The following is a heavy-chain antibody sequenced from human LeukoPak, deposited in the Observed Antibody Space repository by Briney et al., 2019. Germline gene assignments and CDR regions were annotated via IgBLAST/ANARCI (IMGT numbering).Heavy chain of an antibody. J-gene: IGHJ3*02. CDR1: GGSISSYY. CDR2: IYYSGST. CDR3: ARRVARSYGYDEAFDI. V-gene: IGHV4-59*01. D-gene: IGHD5-18*01. Sequence: SETLSLTCTVSGGSISSYYWSWIRQPPGKGLEWIWYIYYSGSTNYNPSLKSRVTISVDTSKNQFSLKLSSVTAADTAVYYCARRVARSYGYDEAFDIWGQGTMVTVSS.